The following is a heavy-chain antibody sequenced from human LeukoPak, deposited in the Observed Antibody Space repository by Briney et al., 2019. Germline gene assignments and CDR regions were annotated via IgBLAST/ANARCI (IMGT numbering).Heavy chain of an antibody. J-gene: IGHJ4*02. Sequence: ASVKVSCKASGGTFSSYAISWVRQAPGQGLEWMGWINPNSGGTNYAQKFQGRVTMTRDTSISTAYMELSRLRSDDTAVYYCARGPGSVPDYWGQGTLVTVSS. CDR3: ARGPGSVPDY. CDR1: GGTFSSYA. CDR2: INPNSGGT. D-gene: IGHD2-2*01. V-gene: IGHV1-2*02.